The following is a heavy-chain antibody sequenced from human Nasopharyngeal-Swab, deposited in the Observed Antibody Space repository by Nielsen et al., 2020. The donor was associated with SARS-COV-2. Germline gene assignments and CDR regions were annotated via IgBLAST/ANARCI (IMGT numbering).Heavy chain of an antibody. CDR3: AREKTHYDSSGYYYLWFDP. V-gene: IGHV4-59*01. D-gene: IGHD3-22*01. J-gene: IGHJ5*02. CDR2: IYYSGST. Sequence: WIPQPPGKGLEWIGYIYYSGSTNYNPSLKSRVTISVDTSKNQFSLKLSSVTAADTAVYYCAREKTHYDSSGYYYLWFDPWGQGTLVTVSS.